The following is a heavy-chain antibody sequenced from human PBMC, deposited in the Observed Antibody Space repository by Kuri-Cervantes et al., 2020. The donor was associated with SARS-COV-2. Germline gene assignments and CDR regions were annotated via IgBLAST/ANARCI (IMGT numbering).Heavy chain of an antibody. V-gene: IGHV3-21*04. CDR1: GFTFSSYS. J-gene: IGHJ4*02. D-gene: IGHD3-16*02. CDR3: AKGAWYDYVWGSYPPPRFDY. CDR2: ISSSSSYI. Sequence: GESLKISCAASGFTFSSYSMNWVRQAPGKGLEWVSSISSSSSYIYYADSVKGRFTISRDNAKNSLYLQMNSLRAEDTAVYYCAKGAWYDYVWGSYPPPRFDYWGQGTLVTVSS.